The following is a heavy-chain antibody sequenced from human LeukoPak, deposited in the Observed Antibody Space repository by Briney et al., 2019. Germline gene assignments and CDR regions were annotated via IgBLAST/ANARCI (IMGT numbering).Heavy chain of an antibody. J-gene: IGHJ6*03. Sequence: PSETLSLTCTVSGGPISSGSYYWSWIRQPAGKGLEWIGRIYTTGSTYYNPSLKSRVTISVDTSKNQFSLKLSSVTAADTAVYYCARVGGSYFPPYYYYYMDVWGKGTTVTISS. CDR2: IYTTGST. V-gene: IGHV4-61*02. CDR1: GGPISSGSYY. CDR3: ARVGGSYFPPYYYYYMDV. D-gene: IGHD1-26*01.